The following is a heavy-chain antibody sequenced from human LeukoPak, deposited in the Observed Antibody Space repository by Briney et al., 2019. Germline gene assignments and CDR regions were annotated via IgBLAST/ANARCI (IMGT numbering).Heavy chain of an antibody. J-gene: IGHJ6*02. V-gene: IGHV1-18*01. CDR2: ISGYNGYT. CDR1: GYTFTNYG. Sequence: ASVKVSCKASGYTFTNYGISWVRQAPGQGLEWMGWISGYNGYTNYAQNLQGRVTVTTDTSMSTGYMELRSLRSDDTAVYYCARWSGGSDWLYHYGMDVWGQGTTVTVSS. CDR3: ARWSGGSDWLYHYGMDV. D-gene: IGHD6-19*01.